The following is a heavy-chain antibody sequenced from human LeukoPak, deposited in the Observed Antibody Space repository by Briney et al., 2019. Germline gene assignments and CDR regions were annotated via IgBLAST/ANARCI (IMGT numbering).Heavy chain of an antibody. J-gene: IGHJ3*02. CDR1: GGSISSSSYY. CDR2: IYYSGST. Sequence: PSETLSLTCTVSGGSISSSSYYWGWIRQPPGKGLEWIGSIYYSGSTYYNPSLKSRVTISVDTSKNQFSLKLSSVTAADTAVYYCARHVTGYDFWSPEGDAFDIWGQGTMVTVSS. CDR3: ARHVTGYDFWSPEGDAFDI. V-gene: IGHV4-39*01. D-gene: IGHD3-3*01.